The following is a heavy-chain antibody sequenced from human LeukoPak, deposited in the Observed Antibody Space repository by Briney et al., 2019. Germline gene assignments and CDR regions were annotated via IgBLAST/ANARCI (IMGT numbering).Heavy chain of an antibody. J-gene: IGHJ4*02. V-gene: IGHV2-70*11. CDR1: GFSLSTSGMC. CDR2: IDWDDDK. CDR3: ARTSGSRYYFDY. Sequence: SGPALVKPTQTLTLTCTFSGFSLSTSGMCVSWIRRPPGKALEWLARIDWDDDKYYSTSLKTRLTISKDTSKDQMVLTMTNMDPVDTATYYCARTSGSRYYFDYWGQGTLVTVSS. D-gene: IGHD1-26*01.